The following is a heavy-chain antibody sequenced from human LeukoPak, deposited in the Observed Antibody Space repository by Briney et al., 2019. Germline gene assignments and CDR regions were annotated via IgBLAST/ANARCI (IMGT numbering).Heavy chain of an antibody. D-gene: IGHD3-3*01. CDR3: ARDPKTNYDFWSGYSYYYYGMDV. J-gene: IGHJ6*02. CDR1: RFTFNTYA. CDR2: ISSNGDFT. Sequence: GGSLRLSCVASRFTFNTYAVNWVRQAPGKGLEWVSAISSNGDFTYYADSVKGRFTISRDNSKNTLYLQMNSLRAEDTAVYYCARDPKTNYDFWSGYSYYYYGMDVWGQGTTVTVSS. V-gene: IGHV3-23*01.